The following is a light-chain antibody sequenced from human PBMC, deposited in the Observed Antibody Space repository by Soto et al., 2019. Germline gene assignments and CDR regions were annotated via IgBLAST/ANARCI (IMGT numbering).Light chain of an antibody. CDR3: QHPYHPPFA. V-gene: IGKV1-5*01. J-gene: IGKJ3*01. CDR1: QSLSNR. CDR2: DAS. Sequence: EIQMTVSAYTLSASVGDIVTITCRASQSLSNRLAWYQQKPGKAPKLLIYDASSLESGVPSRFSGRGSGTDFTFAISSLQPDDFATCYCQHPYHPPFAFPPGT.